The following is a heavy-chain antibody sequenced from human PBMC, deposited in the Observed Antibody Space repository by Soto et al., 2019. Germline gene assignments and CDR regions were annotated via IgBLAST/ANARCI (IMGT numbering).Heavy chain of an antibody. D-gene: IGHD3-22*01. Sequence: SVKVSCKASGGTFNSYAISWVRQAPGQGLEWMGGIIPIFGTANYAQKFQGRVTITADESTSTAYMELSSLRSEDTAVYYCARATLNYYYDSSGYPINDYWGQGTLVTVSS. V-gene: IGHV1-69*13. CDR2: IIPIFGTA. CDR1: GGTFNSYA. CDR3: ARATLNYYYDSSGYPINDY. J-gene: IGHJ4*02.